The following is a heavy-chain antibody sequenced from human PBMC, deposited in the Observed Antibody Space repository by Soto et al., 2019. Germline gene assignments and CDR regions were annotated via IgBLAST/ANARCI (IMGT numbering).Heavy chain of an antibody. CDR2: ISAYNYNT. CDR3: ASVVGALGHWFDP. CDR1: GYTFTSYG. J-gene: IGHJ5*02. Sequence: QVQLVQSGAEVKKPGASVKVSCKASGYTFTSYGLSWVRQAPGQGLEWMGRISAYNYNTNYAQKLQGRVTMTTDTSPSTAYMELRSLSSDDPAVYYCASVVGALGHWFDPWGQGTLVTVSS. V-gene: IGHV1-18*01. D-gene: IGHD2-15*01.